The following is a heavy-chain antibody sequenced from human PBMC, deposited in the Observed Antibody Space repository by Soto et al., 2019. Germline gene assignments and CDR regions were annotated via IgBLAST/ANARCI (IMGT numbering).Heavy chain of an antibody. D-gene: IGHD5-18*01. CDR2: IIPIFGTA. CDR1: CGTFISYA. V-gene: IGHV1-69*06. Sequence: ASVKVSCKASCGTFISYAISWVRQAPGQGLEWMGGIIPIFGTANYAQKFQGRVTITADKSTSTAYMELSSLRSEDTAVYYCARGIQLWYYKTRYYYYGMDVWGQGTTVTVSS. J-gene: IGHJ6*02. CDR3: ARGIQLWYYKTRYYYYGMDV.